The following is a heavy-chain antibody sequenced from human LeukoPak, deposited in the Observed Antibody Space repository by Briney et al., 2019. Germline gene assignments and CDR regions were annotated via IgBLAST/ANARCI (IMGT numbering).Heavy chain of an antibody. D-gene: IGHD2-2*01. CDR2: SYPGDSDT. CDR3: ARHSPSRYCDSTSCYFSLDY. Sequence: GGSLKISCKGSDSTFTSNWMAWVRRLPGKARKWMGFSYPGDSDTRYSPSFQGQVTISADKSISTAYLQWSGLKASDTAVYYCARHSPSRYCDSTSCYFSLDYWGQGTLVTVSS. CDR1: DSTFTSNW. V-gene: IGHV5-51*01. J-gene: IGHJ4*02.